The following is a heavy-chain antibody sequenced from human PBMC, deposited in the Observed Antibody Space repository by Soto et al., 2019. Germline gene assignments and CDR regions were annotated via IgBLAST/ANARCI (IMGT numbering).Heavy chain of an antibody. CDR3: ARDPPPPDY. CDR1: GDTFSTYT. V-gene: IGHV1-18*01. CDR2: ISAYNGNT. Sequence: ASVKVSCKASGDTFSTYTISWMRQAPGQGLEWMGWISAYNGNTNYAQKLQGRVTMTTDTSTSTAYMELRSLRSDDTAVYYCARDPPPPDYWGQGTLVTVSS. J-gene: IGHJ4*02.